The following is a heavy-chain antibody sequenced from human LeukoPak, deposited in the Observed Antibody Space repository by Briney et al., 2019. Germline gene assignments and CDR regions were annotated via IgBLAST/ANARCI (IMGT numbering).Heavy chain of an antibody. CDR1: GGSFSGYY. D-gene: IGHD4-17*01. Sequence: PSETLSLTCAVYGGSFSGYYWSWIRQPPGKGLEWIGEINHSGSTNYNPSLKSRVTISVDTSKNQFSLKLSSVTAADTAVYYCARHPPYGDYRGAFDIWGQGTMVTVSS. CDR2: INHSGST. CDR3: ARHPPYGDYRGAFDI. J-gene: IGHJ3*02. V-gene: IGHV4-34*01.